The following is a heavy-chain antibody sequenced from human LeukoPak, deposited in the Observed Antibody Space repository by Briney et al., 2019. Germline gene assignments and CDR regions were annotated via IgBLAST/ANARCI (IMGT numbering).Heavy chain of an antibody. CDR3: ARGYGPAANGY. CDR1: GYSISSGDY. CDR2: IYHSGST. Sequence: SETLSLTCTVSGYSISSGDYWGWIRQSPGKGLEWIGSIYHSGSTYYNPSLKSRVTISVDTSKNHFSLKLTSVTAADTAVYYCARGYGPAANGYWGQGTPVTVSS. J-gene: IGHJ4*02. V-gene: IGHV4-38-2*02. D-gene: IGHD2-2*01.